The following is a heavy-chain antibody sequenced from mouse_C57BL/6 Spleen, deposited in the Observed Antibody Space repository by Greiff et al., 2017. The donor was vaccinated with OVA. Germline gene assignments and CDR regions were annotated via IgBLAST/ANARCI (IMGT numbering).Heavy chain of an antibody. CDR1: GYTFTDYY. CDR3: ARDDYDYWYCDV. V-gene: IGHV1-76*01. D-gene: IGHD2-4*01. J-gene: IGHJ1*03. CDR2: IYPGSGNT. Sequence: QVQLKQSGAELVRPGASVKLSCKASGYTFTDYYINWVKQRPGQGLEWIARIYPGSGNTYYNEKFKGKATLTAEKSSSTAYMQLSSLTSEDSAVYFCARDDYDYWYCDVWGTGTTVTVSS.